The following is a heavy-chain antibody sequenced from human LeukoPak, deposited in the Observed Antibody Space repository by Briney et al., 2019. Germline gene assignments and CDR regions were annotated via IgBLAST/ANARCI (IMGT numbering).Heavy chain of an antibody. CDR1: GFTFSSYG. Sequence: GRSLRLSCAASGFTFSSYGMHWVRQAPGKGLEWVAVISYDGSNKYYADSVKGRFTISRDNSKNTLYLQMNSLRAEDTVVYYCAKGPYYYDSSGYYNWFDPWGQGTLVTVSS. CDR3: AKGPYYYDSSGYYNWFDP. J-gene: IGHJ5*02. D-gene: IGHD3-22*01. V-gene: IGHV3-30*18. CDR2: ISYDGSNK.